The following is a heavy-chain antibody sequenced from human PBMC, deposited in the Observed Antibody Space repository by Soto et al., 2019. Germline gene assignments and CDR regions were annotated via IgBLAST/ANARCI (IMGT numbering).Heavy chain of an antibody. D-gene: IGHD3-10*01. V-gene: IGHV4-4*03. CDR2: IYHSGTT. Sequence: QVQLQESGPGLVKPPGTLSLTCGVSGGSISSSSWWIWVRLPPGKGLEWIAEIYHSGTTNYNPSLKSRVTMLVDKSKNQFSLKLSSVTAADTAVYYCARRGDGSGSLDLWGQGTLVTVSS. CDR3: ARRGDGSGSLDL. J-gene: IGHJ5*02. CDR1: GGSISSSSW.